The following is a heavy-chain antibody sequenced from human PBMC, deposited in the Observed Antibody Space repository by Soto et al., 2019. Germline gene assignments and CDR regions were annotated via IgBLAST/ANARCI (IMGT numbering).Heavy chain of an antibody. CDR2: VTHSGTA. Sequence: PSETLSLTCAVSGGSIDSGAFSLSWIRQPPGKGLEWIGYVTHSGTAYSIPSLNGRLTLSADISQTHFSLKLTSVTARDSAFYYYPTIDWAHCGLDYWVRGILVTVSS. CDR1: GGSIDSGAFS. V-gene: IGHV4-30-2*01. CDR3: PTIDWAHCGLDY. J-gene: IGHJ4*02. D-gene: IGHD2-21*01.